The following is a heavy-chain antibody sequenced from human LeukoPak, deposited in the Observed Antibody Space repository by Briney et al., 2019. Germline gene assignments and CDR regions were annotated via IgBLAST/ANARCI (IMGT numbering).Heavy chain of an antibody. V-gene: IGHV4-34*01. D-gene: IGHD3-10*01. J-gene: IGHJ6*03. CDR1: GGSFSGYY. CDR3: ARGIPGSNYYYYMDV. Sequence: PSETLSLTCAVYGGSFSGYYWSWIRQPPGKGLEWIGEINHSGSTNYNPYLKSRVTISVDTSKIQFSLKLSSVTAGDTAVYYCARGIPGSNYYYYMDVWGKGTTVTVSS. CDR2: INHSGST.